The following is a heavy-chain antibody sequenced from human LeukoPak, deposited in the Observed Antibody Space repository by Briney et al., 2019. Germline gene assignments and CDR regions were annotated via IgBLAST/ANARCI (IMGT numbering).Heavy chain of an antibody. CDR2: IMQDGSEK. CDR1: GFTFSSYG. J-gene: IGHJ4*02. Sequence: GGSLRLSCAASGFTFSSYGMHWVRRAPGKGLEWVANIMQDGSEKYYVDSVKGRFTISRDNAKNSLYLQMNSLRAEDTAVYYCARHSAGYTTFFDYWGQGTLVTVSS. V-gene: IGHV3-7*04. D-gene: IGHD5-24*01. CDR3: ARHSAGYTTFFDY.